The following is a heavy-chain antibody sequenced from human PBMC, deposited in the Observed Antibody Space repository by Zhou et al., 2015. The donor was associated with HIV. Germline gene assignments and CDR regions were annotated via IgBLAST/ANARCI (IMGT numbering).Heavy chain of an antibody. Sequence: EVQLVESGGGLVQPGRSLRLSCAASGFTFDDYAMHWVRQAPGKGLEWVSAISGSGGSTYYADSVRGRFTISRDNAKNSLYLQMNSLRAEDTAVYYCARVPLRVTMIAVVKHGMDVWGQGTTVTVSS. CDR3: ARVPLRVTMIAVVKHGMDV. CDR1: GFTFDDYA. V-gene: IGHV3-9*01. J-gene: IGHJ6*02. D-gene: IGHD3-22*01. CDR2: ISGSGGST.